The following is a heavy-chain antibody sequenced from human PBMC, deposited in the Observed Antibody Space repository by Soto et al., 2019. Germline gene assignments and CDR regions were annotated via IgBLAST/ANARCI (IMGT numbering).Heavy chain of an antibody. Sequence: PGGSLRLSCAASGFSFSSYAISWVRQAPGKGLEWVSSIGGRGGSTYYADSAKGRFTISRDNSKNTVYLQMNSLRVEDTAVYYCAKQGDYDFWSSSNNWLDPWGQGTLVTVSS. J-gene: IGHJ5*02. CDR2: IGGRGGST. CDR3: AKQGDYDFWSSSNNWLDP. D-gene: IGHD3-3*01. V-gene: IGHV3-23*01. CDR1: GFSFSSYA.